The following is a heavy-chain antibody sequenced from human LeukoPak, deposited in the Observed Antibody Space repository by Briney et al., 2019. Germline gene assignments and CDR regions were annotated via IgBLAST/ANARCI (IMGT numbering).Heavy chain of an antibody. D-gene: IGHD6-6*01. CDR2: IGTAADT. J-gene: IGHJ2*01. V-gene: IGHV3-13*01. CDR3: AREVIDSISSGWYLDL. Sequence: PGGSLRLSCAASGFTFRSYDMHWVRQATGKGLEWVSGIGTAADTYYAGSVKGRFTISRENAENSLYLQMNSLSLGDTAVYYCAREVIDSISSGWYLDLWGRGILVTVSS. CDR1: GFTFRSYD.